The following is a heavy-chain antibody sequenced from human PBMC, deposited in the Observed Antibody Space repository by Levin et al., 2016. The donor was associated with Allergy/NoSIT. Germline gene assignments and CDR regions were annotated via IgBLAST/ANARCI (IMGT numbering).Heavy chain of an antibody. V-gene: IGHV4-39*01. CDR3: ARHVGDCSSTSCPRYYYYYYMDV. CDR2: IYYSGST. D-gene: IGHD2-2*01. Sequence: RQAPGKGLEWIGSIYYSGSTYYNPSLKSRVTISVDTSKNQFSLKLSSVTAADTAVYYCARHVGDCSSTSCPRYYYYYYMDVWGKGTTVTVSS. J-gene: IGHJ6*03.